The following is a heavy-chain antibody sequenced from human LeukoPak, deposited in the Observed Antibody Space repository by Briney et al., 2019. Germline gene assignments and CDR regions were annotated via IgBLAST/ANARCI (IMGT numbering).Heavy chain of an antibody. J-gene: IGHJ2*01. CDR1: GGSISSGSYY. CDR3: ARDQFAGGSPDDFDL. CDR2: IYTSGST. V-gene: IGHV4-61*02. Sequence: SETLSLTCTVSGGSISSGSYYWSWIRQPAGKGLEWIGRIYTSGSTNYNPSLKSRVTISVDKSKNQFSLKLSSVTAADTAVYYCARDQFAGGSPDDFDLWGRGTLVTVSS. D-gene: IGHD1-14*01.